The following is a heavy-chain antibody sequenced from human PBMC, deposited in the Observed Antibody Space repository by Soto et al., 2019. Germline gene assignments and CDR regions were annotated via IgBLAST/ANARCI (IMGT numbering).Heavy chain of an antibody. Sequence: VKVSCKASGYTFTDSAIHWVRQAPGQSLELLGWIASGNGNTKYSQKFQGRVTITRDTSATTAYMELSSLRSEDTAVYYCAKGSRMWTPDYWGQGTLVTVSS. CDR1: GYTFTDSA. V-gene: IGHV1-3*01. J-gene: IGHJ4*02. CDR3: AKGSRMWTPDY. CDR2: IASGNGNT. D-gene: IGHD2-21*01.